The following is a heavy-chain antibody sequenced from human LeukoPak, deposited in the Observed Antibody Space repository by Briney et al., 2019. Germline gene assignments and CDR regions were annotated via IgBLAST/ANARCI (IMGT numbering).Heavy chain of an antibody. CDR1: GYTFTSYD. CDR2: MNPNSGNT. V-gene: IGHV1-8*01. D-gene: IGHD3-22*01. CDR3: ARGGLTYYYDSSGYLNY. Sequence: ASVKVSCKASGYTFTSYDINWVRQATGQGLEWMGWMNPNSGNTGYAQKLQGRVTMTRNTSISTAYMELSSLRSEDTAVYYCARGGLTYYYDSSGYLNYWGQGTLVTVSS. J-gene: IGHJ4*02.